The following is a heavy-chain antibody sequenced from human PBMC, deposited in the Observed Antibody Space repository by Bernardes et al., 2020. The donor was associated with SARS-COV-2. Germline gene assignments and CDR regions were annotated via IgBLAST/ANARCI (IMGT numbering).Heavy chain of an antibody. CDR1: GFTFSSYG. Sequence: GGSLRLSCAASGFTFSSYGMHWVRQAPGKGLEWVAVISYDGSNKYYADSVKGRFTISRDNSKNTLYLQMNSLRAEDTAVYYCAKSPGSWYVVVENWFDPWGQGTLVTVSS. V-gene: IGHV3-30*18. D-gene: IGHD6-13*01. CDR2: ISYDGSNK. CDR3: AKSPGSWYVVVENWFDP. J-gene: IGHJ5*02.